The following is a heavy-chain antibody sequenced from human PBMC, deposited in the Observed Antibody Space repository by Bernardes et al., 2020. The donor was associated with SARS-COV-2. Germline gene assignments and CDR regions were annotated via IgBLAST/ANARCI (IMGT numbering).Heavy chain of an antibody. D-gene: IGHD6-19*01. V-gene: IGHV1-24*01. CDR3: ATGLAVAGLPLNYYYYYGMDV. J-gene: IGHJ6*02. CDR2: FDPEDGET. CDR1: GYTLPELS. Sequence: ASVKVSCKVSGYTLPELSMHWVRQAPGKGLEWMVGFDPEDGETIYAQKFQGRVTMTEETSTDTAYMELSSLRSEDTAVYYCATGLAVAGLPLNYYYYYGMDVWGQGTTVTVSS.